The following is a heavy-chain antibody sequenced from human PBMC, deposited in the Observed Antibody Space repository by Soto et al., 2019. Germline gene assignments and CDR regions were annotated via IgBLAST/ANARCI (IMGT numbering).Heavy chain of an antibody. D-gene: IGHD2-21*01. Sequence: GASVKVSCKVSGGTFSNYAIDWVRQAPGHGLEWMGGVIPILGKPMYAQKFQDRFTITADESSQTVFMELTSLTSDDTAVYYCARLWGIADHDSWGQGTRVTVSS. CDR3: ARLWGIADHDS. J-gene: IGHJ5*01. CDR2: VIPILGKP. CDR1: GGTFSNYA. V-gene: IGHV1-69*13.